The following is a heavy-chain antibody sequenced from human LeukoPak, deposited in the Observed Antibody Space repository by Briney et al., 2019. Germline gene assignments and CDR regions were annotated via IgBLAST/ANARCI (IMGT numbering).Heavy chain of an antibody. J-gene: IGHJ4*02. D-gene: IGHD1-26*01. CDR1: GFTFSIYA. Sequence: GGSLRLSCAASGFTFSIYAMSWVRQAPGKGLEWVSAIGDTTYYADSVEGRFTISRDNSKNTLYLQMNSLRAENAAIYYCAKAFAFVGANFFDYWGQGTLVTVSS. CDR3: AKAFAFVGANFFDY. V-gene: IGHV3-23*01. CDR2: IGDTT.